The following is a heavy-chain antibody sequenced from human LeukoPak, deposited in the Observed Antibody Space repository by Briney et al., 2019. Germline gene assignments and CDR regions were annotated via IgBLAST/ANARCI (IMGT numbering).Heavy chain of an antibody. V-gene: IGHV4-59*08. CDR1: GGSISSYY. CDR3: ARQGVVVVVADNYFDY. D-gene: IGHD2-15*01. Sequence: KPSETLSLTCTVSGGSISSYYWSWIRQPPGKGLEWIGYIYYSGSTNYNPSLKSRVTISVDTSKNQFSLKLSSVTATDTAVYYCARQGVVVVVADNYFDYWGQGTLVTVSS. CDR2: IYYSGST. J-gene: IGHJ4*02.